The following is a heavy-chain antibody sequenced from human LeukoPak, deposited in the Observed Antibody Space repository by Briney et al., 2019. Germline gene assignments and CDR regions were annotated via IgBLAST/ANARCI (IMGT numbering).Heavy chain of an antibody. Sequence: PGGSLRLSCAASGFTFSSYSMNWVRQAPGKGLEWVSSISSSSSYIYYADSVKGRFTISRDDSKNTLYLQMNSLRAEDTAVYYCAKFPTYYYDSSGGYWGQGTLVTVSS. CDR1: GFTFSSYS. D-gene: IGHD3-22*01. CDR3: AKFPTYYYDSSGGY. J-gene: IGHJ4*02. V-gene: IGHV3-21*01. CDR2: ISSSSSYI.